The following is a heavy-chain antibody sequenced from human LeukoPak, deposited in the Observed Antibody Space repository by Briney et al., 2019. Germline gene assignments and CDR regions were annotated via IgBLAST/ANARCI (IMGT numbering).Heavy chain of an antibody. J-gene: IGHJ4*02. CDR1: GFTFDDYA. CDR2: ISWNNDNI. Sequence: LRLSCAASGFTFDDYAMHWVRQGPGKGLEWVSGISWNNDNIGYADSVKGRFTISRDNAKNSLYLQMNSLRAEDMALYYCVKSRRDFGSGLDYWGQGTLVTVSS. D-gene: IGHD3-3*01. CDR3: VKSRRDFGSGLDY. V-gene: IGHV3-9*03.